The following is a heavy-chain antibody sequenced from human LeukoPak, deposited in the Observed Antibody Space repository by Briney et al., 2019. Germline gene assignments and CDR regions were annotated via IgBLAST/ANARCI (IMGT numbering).Heavy chain of an antibody. V-gene: IGHV3-33*08. CDR2: IWYDGSNK. CDR3: ASSSSGWSPSPSYYFDY. CDR1: GFTVSSNY. Sequence: PGGSLRLSCAASGFTVSSNYMSWVRQAPGKGLEWVAVIWYDGSNKYYADSVKGRFTISRDNSKNTLYLQMNSLRAEDTAVYYCASSSSGWSPSPSYYFDYWGQGTLVTVSS. D-gene: IGHD6-19*01. J-gene: IGHJ4*02.